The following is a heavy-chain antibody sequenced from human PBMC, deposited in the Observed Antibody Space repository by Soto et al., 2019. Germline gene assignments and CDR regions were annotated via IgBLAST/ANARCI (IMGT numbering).Heavy chain of an antibody. CDR1: GYTLTELS. D-gene: IGHD3-16*02. CDR2: FDPEDGET. CDR3: ATVIPLPHRYYDYIWGSYRFHSYFDY. Sequence: ASVKVSCKVSGYTLTELSMHWVRQAPGKGLEWMGGFDPEDGETIYAQKFQGRVTMTEDTSTDTAYMELSSLRSEDTAVYYCATVIPLPHRYYDYIWGSYRFHSYFDYWGQGTLVTVSS. V-gene: IGHV1-24*01. J-gene: IGHJ4*02.